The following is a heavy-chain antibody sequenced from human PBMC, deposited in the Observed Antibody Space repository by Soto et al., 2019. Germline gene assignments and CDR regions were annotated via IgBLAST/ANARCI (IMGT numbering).Heavy chain of an antibody. Sequence: SVKVSCKASGGTFSSYAISWVRQAPVQGLEWMGGIIPIFGTANYAQKFQGRVTITADESTSTAYMELSSLRSEDTAVYYCARMVATDYYHYGMDVWGQGTTVTVSS. J-gene: IGHJ6*02. V-gene: IGHV1-69*01. CDR2: IIPIFGTA. CDR3: ARMVATDYYHYGMDV. CDR1: GGTFSSYA. D-gene: IGHD5-12*01.